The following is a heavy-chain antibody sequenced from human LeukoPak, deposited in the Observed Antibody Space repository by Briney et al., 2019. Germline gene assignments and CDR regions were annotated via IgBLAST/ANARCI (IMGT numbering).Heavy chain of an antibody. Sequence: SQTLSLTCTVSGGSISSGDYYWSWIRQPPGKGLEWIGYIYYSGNTYYNPSLKSRLTISVDTSKNQFSLKLNSVTAADTAVYFCARDFADTITLTGDVYYMDVWAKGPRSPSP. D-gene: IGHD5-24*01. J-gene: IGHJ6*03. V-gene: IGHV4-30-4*08. CDR1: GGSISSGDYY. CDR3: ARDFADTITLTGDVYYMDV. CDR2: IYYSGNT.